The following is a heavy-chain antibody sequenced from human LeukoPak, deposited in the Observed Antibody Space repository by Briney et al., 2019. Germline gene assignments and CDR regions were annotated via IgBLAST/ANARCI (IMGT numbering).Heavy chain of an antibody. Sequence: GRSLRLSCAASGFTFDDYAMHWVRQAPGKGLEWVSGISWNSGSIGYADSVKGRFTISRDNAKNSLYLQMNSLRAEDTALYYCAKGYCSGGSCYRLVDYWGQGTLVTVSS. CDR1: GFTFDDYA. V-gene: IGHV3-9*01. CDR3: AKGYCSGGSCYRLVDY. J-gene: IGHJ4*02. D-gene: IGHD2-15*01. CDR2: ISWNSGSI.